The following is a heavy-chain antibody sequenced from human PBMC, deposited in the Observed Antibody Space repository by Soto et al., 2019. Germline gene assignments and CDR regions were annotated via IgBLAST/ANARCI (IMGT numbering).Heavy chain of an antibody. V-gene: IGHV2-70*11. D-gene: IGHD3-10*01. J-gene: IGHJ4*02. Sequence: SGPTLVNPTQTLTLTCTFSGFSLSTSGMCVSWIRQPPGKALEWPARIDWDDDKYYSTSLKTRLTISKDTSKNQVVLTMTNMDPVDTATYYCARMITMVRGAHPHYFDYWGQGTLVTVSS. CDR2: IDWDDDK. CDR1: GFSLSTSGMC. CDR3: ARMITMVRGAHPHYFDY.